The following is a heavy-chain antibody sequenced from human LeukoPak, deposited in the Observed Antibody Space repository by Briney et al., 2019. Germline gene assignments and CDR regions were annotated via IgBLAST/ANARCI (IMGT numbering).Heavy chain of an antibody. D-gene: IGHD3-3*01. CDR1: GFTFSSYS. Sequence: GGSLRLSCAASGFTFSSYSMNWVRQAPGKGLEWVSSISSSSSYIYYADSVKGRFTISRDNAKNSLYPQMNSLRAEDTAVYYCARDVLWSGTNWFDPWGQGTLVTVSS. CDR3: ARDVLWSGTNWFDP. J-gene: IGHJ5*02. CDR2: ISSSSSYI. V-gene: IGHV3-21*01.